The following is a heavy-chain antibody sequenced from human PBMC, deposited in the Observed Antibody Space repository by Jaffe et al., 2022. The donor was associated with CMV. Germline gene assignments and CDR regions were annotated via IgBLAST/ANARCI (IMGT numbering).Heavy chain of an antibody. Sequence: EVQLVESGGGLVQPGGSLRLSCAASEFTFSSYWMSWVRQAPGKGLEWVANIKQDGSEKYYVDSVKGRFTISRDNAKNSLYLQMNSLRAEDTAVYYCAREVDDEGLFFDYWGQGTLVTVSS. CDR1: EFTFSSYW. CDR3: AREVDDEGLFFDY. J-gene: IGHJ4*02. D-gene: IGHD1-1*01. V-gene: IGHV3-7*03. CDR2: IKQDGSEK.